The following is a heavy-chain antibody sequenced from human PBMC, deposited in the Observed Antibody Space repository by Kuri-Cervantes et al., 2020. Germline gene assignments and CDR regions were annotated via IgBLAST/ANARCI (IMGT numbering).Heavy chain of an antibody. D-gene: IGHD3-3*01. CDR1: GGSISSGGYY. CDR2: IYYSGST. V-gene: IGHV4-31*02. J-gene: IGHJ5*02. CDR3: ARVQYYDFWSGYGRSGFNWFDP. Sequence: SQTLSLTCAVSGGSISSGGYYWSWIRQHPGKGLEWIGYIYYSGSTYYNPSLKSRVTISVDTSKNQFSLKLSSVTAADTAVYYCARVQYYDFWSGYGRSGFNWFDPWGQGTLVTVSS.